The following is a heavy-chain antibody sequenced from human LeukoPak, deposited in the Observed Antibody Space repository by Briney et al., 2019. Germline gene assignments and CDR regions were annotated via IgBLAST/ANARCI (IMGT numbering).Heavy chain of an antibody. V-gene: IGHV3-21*01. CDR1: GFTFSSYS. D-gene: IGHD5-12*01. Sequence: GGSLRLSCAASGFTFSSYSMNWVRQPPGKGLEWVSSISSSSSYIYYADSVKGRFTISRDNAKNSLYLQMNSLRAEDTAVYYCARDPGYSGYVPTNFDYWGQGTLVTVSS. CDR3: ARDPGYSGYVPTNFDY. CDR2: ISSSSSYI. J-gene: IGHJ4*02.